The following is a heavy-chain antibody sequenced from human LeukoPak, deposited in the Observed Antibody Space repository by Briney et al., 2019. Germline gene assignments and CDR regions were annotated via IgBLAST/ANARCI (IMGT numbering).Heavy chain of an antibody. J-gene: IGHJ4*02. D-gene: IGHD5-12*01. Sequence: PGGSLRLSCAASGFTYEDYAMHWARQAPGKGLVWVSGISWNSGSIGYADSVKGRFTISRDNAKNSLYLQMNSLRAEDTALYYCAKGRIVATIYFDYWGQGTLVTVSS. CDR1: GFTYEDYA. V-gene: IGHV3-9*01. CDR2: ISWNSGSI. CDR3: AKGRIVATIYFDY.